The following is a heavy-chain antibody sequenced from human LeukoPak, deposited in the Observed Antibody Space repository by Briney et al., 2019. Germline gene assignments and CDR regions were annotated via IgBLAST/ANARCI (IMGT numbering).Heavy chain of an antibody. V-gene: IGHV1-69*06. CDR1: GGTFSSYA. CDR3: ARSRGLIVGATGCDY. D-gene: IGHD1-26*01. Sequence: GASAKVSCKASGGTFSSYAISWVRQAPGQGLEWMGGIIPIFGTANYAQKFQGRVTITADKSTSTAYMELSSLRSEDTAVYYCARSRGLIVGATGCDYWGQGTLVTVSS. J-gene: IGHJ4*02. CDR2: IIPIFGTA.